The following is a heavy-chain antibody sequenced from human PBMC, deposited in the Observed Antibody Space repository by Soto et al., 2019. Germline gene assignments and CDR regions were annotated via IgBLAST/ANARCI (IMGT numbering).Heavy chain of an antibody. Sequence: SETLSLTCTVSGGSISSSSYYLGWIRQPPGKGLEWIGSIYYSGSTYYNPSLKSRVTISVDTSKNQFSLKLSSVTAADTAVYYCANEQWLTTRAFDYWGQGTLVTVS. J-gene: IGHJ4*02. CDR1: GGSISSSSYY. CDR2: IYYSGST. V-gene: IGHV4-39*01. CDR3: ANEQWLTTRAFDY. D-gene: IGHD6-19*01.